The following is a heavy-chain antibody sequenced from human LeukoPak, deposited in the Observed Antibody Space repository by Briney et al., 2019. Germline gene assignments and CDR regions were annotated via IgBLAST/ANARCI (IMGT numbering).Heavy chain of an antibody. J-gene: IGHJ4*02. V-gene: IGHV3-23*01. CDR1: GFTFNSHA. CDR2: PSSGGGST. Sequence: GGSLRLSCAASGFTFNSHAMSWVRQSPGKGLELVSAPSSGGGSTNYADSVKGRFTISRDNSKNTLHLQMNSLRVEDTAVYYCAKGMFYFASGSFDYWGQGTLVTVSS. D-gene: IGHD3-10*01. CDR3: AKGMFYFASGSFDY.